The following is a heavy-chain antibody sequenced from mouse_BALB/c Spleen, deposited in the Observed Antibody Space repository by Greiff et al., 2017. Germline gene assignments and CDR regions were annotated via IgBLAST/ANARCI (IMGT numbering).Heavy chain of an antibody. CDR3: VSGGYYGYAMDY. J-gene: IGHJ4*01. V-gene: IGHV10-1*02. CDR1: GFTFNTYA. Sequence: EVKVEESGGGLVQPKGSLKLSCAASGFTFNTYAMNWVRQAPGKGLEWVARIRSKSNNYATYYADSVKDRFTISRDDSQSMLYLQMNNLKTEDTAMYYCVSGGYYGYAMDYWGQGTSVTVSS. CDR2: IRSKSNNYAT. D-gene: IGHD1-1*01.